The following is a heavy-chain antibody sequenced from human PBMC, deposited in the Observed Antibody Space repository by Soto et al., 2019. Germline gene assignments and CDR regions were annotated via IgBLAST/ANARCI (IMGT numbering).Heavy chain of an antibody. V-gene: IGHV3-30*04. Sequence: GGSLRLSCAASGFSLNSYAMYWVRQAPGKGLEWVAVISYDGNRRFYAASVKGRFTISRDNSKNTLYLQVNSLRPEDTAVYYCTRDPWNYVEMYYFDYWGQGTLVTVSS. CDR2: ISYDGNRR. CDR3: TRDPWNYVEMYYFDY. J-gene: IGHJ4*02. CDR1: GFSLNSYA. D-gene: IGHD1-7*01.